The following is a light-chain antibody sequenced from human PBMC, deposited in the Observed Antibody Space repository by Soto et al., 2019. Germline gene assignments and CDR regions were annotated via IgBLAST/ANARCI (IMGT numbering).Light chain of an antibody. V-gene: IGKV3-20*01. CDR2: GAS. Sequence: VLTQSPGTLSLSPGERATLSCRASQSVRGDYVAWYQQRPGQAPRLLIYGASSRATGIPDRFSGSWSGTDFALTISRLEPEVFAVYYYQQYGGSPCAFGPGTKVEI. CDR1: QSVRGDY. CDR3: QQYGGSPCA. J-gene: IGKJ1*01.